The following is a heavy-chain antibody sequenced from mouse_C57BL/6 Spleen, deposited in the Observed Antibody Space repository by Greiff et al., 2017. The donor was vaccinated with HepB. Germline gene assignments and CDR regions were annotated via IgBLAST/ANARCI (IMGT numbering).Heavy chain of an antibody. D-gene: IGHD2-3*01. Sequence: EVQVVESGGGLVKPGGSLKLSCAASGFTFSSYAMSWVRQTPEKRLEWVATISDGGSYTYYPDNVKGRFTISRDNAKNNLYLQMSHLKSEDTAMYYCARDGWLLRNAMDYWGQGTSVTVSS. J-gene: IGHJ4*01. CDR3: ARDGWLLRNAMDY. CDR1: GFTFSSYA. V-gene: IGHV5-4*01. CDR2: ISDGGSYT.